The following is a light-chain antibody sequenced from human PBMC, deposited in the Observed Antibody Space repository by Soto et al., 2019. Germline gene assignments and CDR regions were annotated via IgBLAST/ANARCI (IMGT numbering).Light chain of an antibody. CDR3: QQYDSSSAT. CDR1: QNISVW. Sequence: DIQMTQSPSTLSASVGDGVTITCRASQNISVWLAWYQQRPGKAPKFLIYDASSLETGVPSRFSGSGSGTEFTLTIRSLQPDDFANYYCQQYDSSSATVGQGTKLEIK. J-gene: IGKJ2*01. CDR2: DAS. V-gene: IGKV1-5*01.